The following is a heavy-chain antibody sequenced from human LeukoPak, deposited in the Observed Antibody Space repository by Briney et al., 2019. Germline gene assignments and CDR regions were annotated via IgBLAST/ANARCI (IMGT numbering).Heavy chain of an antibody. CDR1: GYSFTTYA. CDR3: AREAPSSTWSFDN. CDR2: ITPGNGNT. J-gene: IGHJ4*02. Sequence: GASVKVSCKASGYSFTTYALYWVRQAPGQRPEWMGWITPGNGNTKYSQKFQGRVTITRDTTASTASLDLSSLRSEDTAVYYCAREAPSSTWSFDNWGQGTLVTVSS. V-gene: IGHV1-3*01. D-gene: IGHD6-13*01.